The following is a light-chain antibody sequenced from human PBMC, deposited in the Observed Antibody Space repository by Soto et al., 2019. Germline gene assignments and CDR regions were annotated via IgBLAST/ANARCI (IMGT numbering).Light chain of an antibody. Sequence: IVLTQSPATLSVSPGERATLSCRASQSVXSNLAWYQEKPGQAPRLLSXGVSNRATGILERFSGSGSGTDFILTISRLEPEDFAVYYCVQFVSSPTRTFGQGTKVDIK. CDR1: QSVXSN. J-gene: IGKJ1*01. CDR2: GVS. CDR3: VQFVSSPTRT. V-gene: IGKV3-20*01.